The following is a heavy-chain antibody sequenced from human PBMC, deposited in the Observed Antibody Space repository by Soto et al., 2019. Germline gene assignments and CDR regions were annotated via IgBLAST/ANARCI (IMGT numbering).Heavy chain of an antibody. J-gene: IGHJ4*02. CDR2: INAGNGNT. CDR1: GYTFTSYA. CDR3: ARGTANYDSSGSLDY. D-gene: IGHD3-22*01. Sequence: ASVKVSCKASGYTFTSYAIHWVRQAPGQRLEWMGWINAGNGNTKYSQKFQGRVTITRDTSASTAYMELNSLRSEDTAVYYCARGTANYDSSGSLDYWGQGTLVTVSS. V-gene: IGHV1-3*01.